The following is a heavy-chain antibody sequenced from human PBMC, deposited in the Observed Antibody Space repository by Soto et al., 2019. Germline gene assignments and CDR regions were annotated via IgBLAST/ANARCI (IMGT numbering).Heavy chain of an antibody. V-gene: IGHV4-34*01. D-gene: IGHD3-22*01. CDR1: GGSFSGHS. Sequence: SETLSLTCAVYGGSFSGHSWTWIRQSPGKGLEWIGDINHSGRVNYSPSLKSRVTISLDTSKNQFSLTLSAVTAADTAMYYCSTRAYDTNGYYRFDPWGQGTLVTV. CDR2: INHSGRV. J-gene: IGHJ5*01. CDR3: STRAYDTNGYYRFDP.